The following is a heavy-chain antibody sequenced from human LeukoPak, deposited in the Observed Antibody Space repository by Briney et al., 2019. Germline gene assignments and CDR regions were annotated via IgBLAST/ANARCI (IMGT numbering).Heavy chain of an antibody. V-gene: IGHV4-59*08. D-gene: IGHD1-26*01. CDR2: NSGST. Sequence: PSETLSLTCTVSGGSIGSYFWSWIRQPPGKGLEWIGYNSGSTKYNPSLKSRVTISVDTSKNQLSLKLSSVTAADTAVYHCARGRGYGGNYLRAFDIWGQGTMVSVSS. J-gene: IGHJ3*02. CDR3: ARGRGYGGNYLRAFDI. CDR1: GGSIGSYF.